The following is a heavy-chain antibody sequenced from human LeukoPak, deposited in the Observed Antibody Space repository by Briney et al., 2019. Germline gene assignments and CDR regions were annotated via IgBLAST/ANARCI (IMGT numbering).Heavy chain of an antibody. J-gene: IGHJ4*02. CDR2: IYHSGST. Sequence: TLCLTRAVSGGSISSGGYSWSCIRQPPGKGLEWIGYIYHSGSTYYNPSLKSRDTISVDRSKNQFSLKLSSVTAADTAVYYCARVKRSGYEYYFDYWGQGTLGTVSS. CDR3: ARVKRSGYEYYFDY. V-gene: IGHV4-30-2*01. CDR1: GGSISSGGYS. D-gene: IGHD5-12*01.